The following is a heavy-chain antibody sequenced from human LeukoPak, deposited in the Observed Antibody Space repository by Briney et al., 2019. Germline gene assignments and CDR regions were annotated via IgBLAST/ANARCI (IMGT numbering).Heavy chain of an antibody. D-gene: IGHD3-10*01. Sequence: ASVRVSCKASGYTFTRYDINWVRQAPGQGLEWMGWMNPDSGNSDYTHKFQGRVSMTRDTSISTAYMELSSLTSDDTAIYYCARGNSASYFSGIWFDPWGQGTLVTVS. CDR3: ARGNSASYFSGIWFDP. CDR2: MNPDSGNS. V-gene: IGHV1-8*01. J-gene: IGHJ5*02. CDR1: GYTFTRYD.